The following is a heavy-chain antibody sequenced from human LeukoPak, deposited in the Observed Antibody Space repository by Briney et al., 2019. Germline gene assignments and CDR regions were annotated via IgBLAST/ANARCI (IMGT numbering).Heavy chain of an antibody. CDR2: IYYSGST. CDR1: GGSISSSSYY. J-gene: IGHJ5*02. V-gene: IGHV4-39*07. D-gene: IGHD1-1*01. Sequence: PSETLSLTCTVSGGSISSSSYYWGWIRQPPGKGLEWIGSIYYSGSTNYNPSLKSRVTISVDTSKNQFSLKLSSVTAADTAVYYCARVARNWNDVGGWFDLWGQGTLVTVSS. CDR3: ARVARNWNDVGGWFDL.